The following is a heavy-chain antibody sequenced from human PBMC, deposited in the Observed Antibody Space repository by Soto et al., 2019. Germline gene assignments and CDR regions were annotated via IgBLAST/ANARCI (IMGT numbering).Heavy chain of an antibody. V-gene: IGHV1-46*03. J-gene: IGHJ4*02. Sequence: QVPLAQSGAEVKKPGASVKVSCKASGYTFSSYYMNWVRQATGQGIELLGIINPIGGYTTYAQRFLGRVTMNSDTSTSTVHMELGSLTSEDTAVYYCARGGGIVVVTAPYDHGGQATLVTVSP. CDR2: INPIGGYT. D-gene: IGHD2-21*02. CDR3: ARGGGIVVVTAPYDH. CDR1: GYTFSSYY.